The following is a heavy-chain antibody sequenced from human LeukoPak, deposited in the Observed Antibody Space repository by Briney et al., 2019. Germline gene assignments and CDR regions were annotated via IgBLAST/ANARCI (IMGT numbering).Heavy chain of an antibody. Sequence: GGSLRLSCAASGFNVCSKYMSWVPQAPGEGLEGVSVIYSGGSTYYADSVKGRFTISRDNSKNTLYLQMNSLRAEDTAVYYCAREVVRDGYNVYWYFDLWGGGTLVTVSS. D-gene: IGHD5-24*01. CDR2: IYSGGST. CDR3: AREVVRDGYNVYWYFDL. J-gene: IGHJ2*01. CDR1: GFNVCSKY. V-gene: IGHV3-53*01.